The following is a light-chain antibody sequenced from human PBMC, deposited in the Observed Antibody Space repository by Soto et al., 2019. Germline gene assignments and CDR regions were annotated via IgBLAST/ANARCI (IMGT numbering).Light chain of an antibody. Sequence: DIQMTQSPSSLSASVGDRVTITCQASQDISNYLNWYQQKPGRAPKLLIYDASNLETGVPSRFSGSGSGTDFTFTISSLQPEDIATYCCQQYGNLPPLTFGGGTKVEIK. J-gene: IGKJ4*01. CDR1: QDISNY. CDR2: DAS. V-gene: IGKV1-33*01. CDR3: QQYGNLPPLT.